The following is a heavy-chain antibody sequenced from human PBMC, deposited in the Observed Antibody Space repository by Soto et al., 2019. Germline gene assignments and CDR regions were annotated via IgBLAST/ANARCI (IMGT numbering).Heavy chain of an antibody. J-gene: IGHJ4*02. V-gene: IGHV1-18*01. CDR1: GYTFTSYG. CDR2: VSTYNGDT. CDR3: VRDGGSSYY. D-gene: IGHD1-26*01. Sequence: QVQLVQSGAEVKKPGASVKVSCKASGYTFTSYGFNWVRQAPGQGFEWMGWVSTYNGDTNYAQKFQGRVTMTTDTTTSPAFLELRSLRSDDTAVYYCVRDGGSSYYWGQGTRVTVSS.